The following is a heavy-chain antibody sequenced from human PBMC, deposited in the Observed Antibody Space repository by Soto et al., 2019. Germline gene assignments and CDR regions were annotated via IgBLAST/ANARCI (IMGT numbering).Heavy chain of an antibody. CDR3: THFRGGGNSPLGDC. CDR1: GFSLNNSQVG. J-gene: IGHJ4*02. D-gene: IGHD2-21*02. Sequence: QITLKESGPTLVKPTQTLTLTCTFSGFSLNNSQVGVGWIRQPPGKALEWLTVIYWDDDKRYSSSLKNSLTITKDTSKTQVVLTMTNIDPVDTATYYCTHFRGGGNSPLGDCWGQGILVTVSS. CDR2: IYWDDDK. V-gene: IGHV2-5*02.